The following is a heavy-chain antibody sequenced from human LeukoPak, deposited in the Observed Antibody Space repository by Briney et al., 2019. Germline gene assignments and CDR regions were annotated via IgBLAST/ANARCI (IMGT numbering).Heavy chain of an antibody. V-gene: IGHV1-69*13. CDR3: AGIAAAESDAFGI. CDR2: IIPIFGTA. J-gene: IGHJ3*02. D-gene: IGHD6-13*01. CDR1: GGTFSSYA. Sequence: ASVKVSCKASGGTFSSYAISWVRQAPGRGLEWMGGIIPIFGTANYAQKFQGRVTITADESTSTAYMELSSLRSEDTAVYYCAGIAAAESDAFGIWGQGTMVTVSS.